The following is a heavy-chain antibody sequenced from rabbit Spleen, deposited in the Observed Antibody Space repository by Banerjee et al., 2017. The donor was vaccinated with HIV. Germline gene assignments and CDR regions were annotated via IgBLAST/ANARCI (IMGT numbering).Heavy chain of an antibody. J-gene: IGHJ4*01. CDR1: GFSFSSRYY. D-gene: IGHD4-1*01. V-gene: IGHV1S45*01. CDR2: IYAGSSGDT. Sequence: QEQLVESGGGLVKPGASLTLTCTASGFSFSSRYYMCWVRQAPGKGLEWIACIYAGSSGDTYYASWAKGRFTISRTSSTTVTLQMTSLTAADTATYFCARETSSGWGIVSFYFSLWGPRHPGHRL. CDR3: ARETSSGWGIVSFYFSL.